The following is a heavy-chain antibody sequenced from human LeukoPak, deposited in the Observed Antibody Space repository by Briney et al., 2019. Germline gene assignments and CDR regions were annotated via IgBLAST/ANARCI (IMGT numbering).Heavy chain of an antibody. J-gene: IGHJ6*03. CDR1: GFALRTFA. V-gene: IGHV3-66*01. CDR3: ARVSGSGSASQRYYYYMDV. Sequence: GGSLRLSCVASGFALRTFALSWVRQAPGKGLEWVSVIYSGGSTYYADSVKGRFTISRDNSKNTLYLQMNSLRAEDTAVYYCARVSGSGSASQRYYYYMDVWGKGTTVTVSS. CDR2: IYSGGST. D-gene: IGHD3-10*01.